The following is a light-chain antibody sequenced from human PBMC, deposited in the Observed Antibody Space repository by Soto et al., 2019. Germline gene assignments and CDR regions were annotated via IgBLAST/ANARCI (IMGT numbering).Light chain of an antibody. Sequence: DIQMTQSPTSLSASVGDIGIISCRASQRIGAYLNWYQQKPGKPPKPLIYAASNLESGVPSRFTGRGSGTDFSLTINSLQPEDFATYFCQQSYTIPLWTFGQGTKVDIK. CDR2: AAS. CDR1: QRIGAY. J-gene: IGKJ1*01. V-gene: IGKV1-39*01. CDR3: QQSYTIPLWT.